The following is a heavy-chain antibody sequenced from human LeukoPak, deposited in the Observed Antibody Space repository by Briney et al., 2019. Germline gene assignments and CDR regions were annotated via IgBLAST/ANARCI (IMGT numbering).Heavy chain of an antibody. J-gene: IGHJ6*04. CDR2: ISSSGSYI. Sequence: GGSLRLSCAASGFTFSSYSMNWVRQAPGKGLEWVSSISSSGSYIYYADSVKGRFTISRDNAKNSLYLQMNSLRAEDTAVYYCARDFTYYDILTGSQEGYYYYYGMDVWGKGTTVTVSS. D-gene: IGHD3-9*01. V-gene: IGHV3-21*01. CDR3: ARDFTYYDILTGSQEGYYYYYGMDV. CDR1: GFTFSSYS.